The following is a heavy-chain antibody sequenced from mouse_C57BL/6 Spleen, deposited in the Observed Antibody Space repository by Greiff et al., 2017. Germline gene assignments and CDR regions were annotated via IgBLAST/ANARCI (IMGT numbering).Heavy chain of an antibody. CDR2: IDPEDGET. Sequence: EVQLQQSGAELVRPGASVKLSCTASGFNIKDYYMHWVKQRPEQGLEWIGRIDPEDGETEYAPKFQGKATMTADTSSNTAYLQLSSLTSEDTAVYYCTTAYYSNLGGFAYWGQGTLVTVSA. J-gene: IGHJ3*01. CDR1: GFNIKDYY. V-gene: IGHV14-1*01. D-gene: IGHD2-5*01. CDR3: TTAYYSNLGGFAY.